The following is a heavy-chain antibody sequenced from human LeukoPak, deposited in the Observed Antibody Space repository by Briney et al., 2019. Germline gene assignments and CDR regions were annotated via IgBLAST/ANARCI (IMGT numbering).Heavy chain of an antibody. Sequence: GGSLRLSCAASEFTFSSYGMHWVRQAPGKGLEWVAVISYDGSNKYYADSVKGRFTISRDNSKNTLYLQMNSLRAEDTAVYYCAKNYGSGSRRVFDYWGQGTLVTVSS. D-gene: IGHD3-10*01. CDR1: EFTFSSYG. CDR3: AKNYGSGSRRVFDY. CDR2: ISYDGSNK. J-gene: IGHJ4*02. V-gene: IGHV3-30*18.